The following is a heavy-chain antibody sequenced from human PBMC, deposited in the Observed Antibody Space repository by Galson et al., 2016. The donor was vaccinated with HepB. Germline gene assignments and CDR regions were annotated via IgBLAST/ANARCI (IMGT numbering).Heavy chain of an antibody. CDR2: ISWNSDAT. Sequence: SLRLSCAASGFTFDDYAMHWVRQAPGKGLEWVSGISWNSDATGYADSVQGRFTISRDNAKDPLYLQMNSLTAEDTALYYCAKGVDYSISRGAMDVWGQGTTVTVSS. J-gene: IGHJ6*02. V-gene: IGHV3-9*01. CDR3: AKGVDYSISRGAMDV. CDR1: GFTFDDYA. D-gene: IGHD4-11*01.